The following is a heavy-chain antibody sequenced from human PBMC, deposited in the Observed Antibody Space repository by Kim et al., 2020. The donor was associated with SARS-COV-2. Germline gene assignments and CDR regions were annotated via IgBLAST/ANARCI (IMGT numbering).Heavy chain of an antibody. D-gene: IGHD4-17*01. CDR3: ARGNGDYYF. Sequence: GTANYAQKFQGRVTIIADESTSTAYMELSSRRSEDTAVYYCARGNGDYYFWGQGTLVTVSS. CDR2: GTA. J-gene: IGHJ4*02. V-gene: IGHV1-69*01.